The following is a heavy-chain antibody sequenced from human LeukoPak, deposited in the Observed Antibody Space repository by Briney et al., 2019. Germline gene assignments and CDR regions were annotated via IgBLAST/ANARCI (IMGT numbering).Heavy chain of an antibody. CDR3: ARESTYNYGSGSYYKDGWFDP. D-gene: IGHD3-10*01. V-gene: IGHV1-69-2*01. Sequence: ASVKVSCKVSGYTFTDYYMHWVQQAPGKGLEWMGLVDPEDGETIYAEKFQGRVTITRDTSISTAYMELSRLRSDDTAVYYCARESTYNYGSGSYYKDGWFDPWGQGTLVTVSS. CDR1: GYTFTDYY. J-gene: IGHJ5*02. CDR2: VDPEDGET.